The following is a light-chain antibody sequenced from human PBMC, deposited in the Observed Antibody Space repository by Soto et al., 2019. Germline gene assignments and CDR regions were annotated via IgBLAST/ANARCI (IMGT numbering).Light chain of an antibody. CDR2: HAS. CDR1: QNVGRW. V-gene: IGKV1-5*01. J-gene: IGKJ1*01. CDR3: QQYNSDSRT. Sequence: DIQMTQSPSTLSASIGDRVTISCRASQNVGRWLAWYQQKPGTAPNLLIYHASNLRGGVPSRFSGGGSGTEFTLTISSLQPDDIATYSCQQYNSDSRTFGQGTELDIK.